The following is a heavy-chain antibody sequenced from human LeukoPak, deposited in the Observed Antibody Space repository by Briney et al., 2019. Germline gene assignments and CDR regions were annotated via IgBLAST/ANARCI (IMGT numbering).Heavy chain of an antibody. V-gene: IGHV1-8*03. CDR2: MNPNSGNT. CDR3: ARGYCSSTSCHNFDY. J-gene: IGHJ4*02. Sequence: ASVKVSCKASGYTFTSYDINWVRQATGQGLEWLGWMNPNSGNTGYAQKFQGRVTITRNTSISTAYMELSSLRSEDTAVYYCARGYCSSTSCHNFDYWGQGTLVTVSS. D-gene: IGHD2-2*01. CDR1: GYTFTSYD.